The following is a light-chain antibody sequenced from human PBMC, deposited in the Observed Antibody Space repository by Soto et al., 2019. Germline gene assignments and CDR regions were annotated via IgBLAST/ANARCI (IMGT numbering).Light chain of an antibody. V-gene: IGLV1-40*01. CDR3: QSYDSSLSAWV. CDR1: SSNIGAGYD. CDR2: GHK. Sequence: QSVLTQPPSVSGAPGQRVTISCTGSSSNIGAGYDVHWYQHLPGTAPKLLIYGHKNRPSGVPDRVSGSKSGTSASLAISRLQAEDEADYYCQSYDSSLSAWVFGGGTKLTVL. J-gene: IGLJ3*02.